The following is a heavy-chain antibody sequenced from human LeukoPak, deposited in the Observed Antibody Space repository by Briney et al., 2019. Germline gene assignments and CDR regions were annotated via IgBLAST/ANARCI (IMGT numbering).Heavy chain of an antibody. CDR1: GGTFSSYT. Sequence: ASVKVSCKASGGTFSSYTISWVRQAPGQGLEWMGRIIPILGIANYARKFQGRVTITADKSTSTAYTELSSLRSEDTAVYYCARAPGLTTVVMGAFDIWGQGTMVTVSS. CDR2: IIPILGIA. D-gene: IGHD4-23*01. CDR3: ARAPGLTTVVMGAFDI. J-gene: IGHJ3*02. V-gene: IGHV1-69*02.